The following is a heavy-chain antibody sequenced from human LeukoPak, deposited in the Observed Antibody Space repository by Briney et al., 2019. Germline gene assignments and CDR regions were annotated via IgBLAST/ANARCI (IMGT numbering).Heavy chain of an antibody. J-gene: IGHJ6*03. V-gene: IGHV4-4*07. CDR2: IYTSGST. D-gene: IGHD3-10*01. CDR1: GGSISSYY. Sequence: SETLSLTCTVSGGSISSYYWSWIRQPAGKGLEWIGRIYTSGSTNYSPSLKSRVTMSVDTSKNQFSLKLSSVTAADTAVYYCAREWAPYCYGSGSYSYYYYYMDVWGKGTTVTVSS. CDR3: AREWAPYCYGSGSYSYYYYYMDV.